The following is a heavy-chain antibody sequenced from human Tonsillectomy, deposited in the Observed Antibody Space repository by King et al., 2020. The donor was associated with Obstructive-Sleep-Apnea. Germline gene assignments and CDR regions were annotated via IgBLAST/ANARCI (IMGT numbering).Heavy chain of an antibody. D-gene: IGHD5-24*01. Sequence: GQLVQSGAEVKKPGASVKVSCKASGYTFTSYYMHWVREAPGQGLEWMGIINPSGGSTSYAQKFQGRVTMTRDTSTSTVYMELSSLRSEDTAVYYCARGQGDGYNSGYFDYWGQGTLVTVSS. CDR1: GYTFTSYY. J-gene: IGHJ4*02. V-gene: IGHV1-46*01. CDR3: ARGQGDGYNSGYFDY. CDR2: INPSGGST.